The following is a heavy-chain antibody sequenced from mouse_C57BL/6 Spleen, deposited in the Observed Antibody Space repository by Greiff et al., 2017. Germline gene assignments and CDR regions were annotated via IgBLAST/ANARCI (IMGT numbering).Heavy chain of an antibody. CDR3: TTTVVAYYFDY. CDR1: GFNIKDYY. D-gene: IGHD1-1*01. Sequence: EVQLQQSGAELVRPGASVKLSCTASGFNIKDYYMHWVKQRPEQGLEWIGRIDPEDGDTEYAPKFQGKATMTADTSSNTAYLQLSSLTSVDTAVYYCTTTVVAYYFDYWGQGTTLTVSS. CDR2: IDPEDGDT. J-gene: IGHJ2*01. V-gene: IGHV14-1*01.